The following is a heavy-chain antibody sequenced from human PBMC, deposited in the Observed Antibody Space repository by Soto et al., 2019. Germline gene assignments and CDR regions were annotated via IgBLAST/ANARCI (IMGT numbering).Heavy chain of an antibody. D-gene: IGHD2-15*01. CDR3: TRTYCSGGSCYSMAFDY. CDR2: IRSKANSYAT. J-gene: IGHJ4*02. Sequence: EVQLVESGGGLVQPGGSLKLSCAASGFTFSGSAMHWVRQASGKGLEWVGRIRSKANSYATAYAASVKGRFTISRDDSKNTAYLQMNSPKTEDTAVYYCTRTYCSGGSCYSMAFDYWGQGTLVTVSS. CDR1: GFTFSGSA. V-gene: IGHV3-73*01.